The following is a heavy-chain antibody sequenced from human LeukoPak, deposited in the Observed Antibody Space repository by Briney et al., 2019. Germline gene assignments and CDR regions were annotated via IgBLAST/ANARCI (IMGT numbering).Heavy chain of an antibody. J-gene: IGHJ5*02. D-gene: IGHD1-26*01. Sequence: SVKVSCKASGYTFTGYYMHWVRQAPGQGLEWMGGIIPIFGTANYAQKFQGRVTITADESTSTAYMELSSLRSEDTAVYYCARDPGEVGAKEGNNWFDPWGQGTLVTVSS. CDR2: IIPIFGTA. V-gene: IGHV1-69*13. CDR3: ARDPGEVGAKEGNNWFDP. CDR1: GYTFTGYY.